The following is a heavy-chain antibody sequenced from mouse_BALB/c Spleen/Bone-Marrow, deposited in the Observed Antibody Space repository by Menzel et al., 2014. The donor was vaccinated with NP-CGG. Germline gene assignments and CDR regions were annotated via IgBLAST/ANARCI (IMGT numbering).Heavy chain of an antibody. CDR1: GFTFTDYY. Sequence: EVQGVESGGGLVQPGGSLRLSCATSGFTFTDYYMSWVRQPPGKALEWLGFIRKKANGYTTEYSASVKGRFTISRDNSKSILYLQMNTLRAEDSATYYCARDIGRLLFDYWGQGTTLTVSS. D-gene: IGHD1-2*01. CDR3: ARDIGRLLFDY. CDR2: IRKKANGYTT. J-gene: IGHJ2*01. V-gene: IGHV7-3*02.